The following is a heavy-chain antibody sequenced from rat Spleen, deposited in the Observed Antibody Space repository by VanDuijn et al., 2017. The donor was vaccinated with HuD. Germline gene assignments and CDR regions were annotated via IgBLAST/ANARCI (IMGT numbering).Heavy chain of an antibody. CDR3: ARNAKYYYDGSYYYVHFDY. D-gene: IGHD1-12*02. V-gene: IGHV2-16*01. J-gene: IGHJ2*01. CDR1: GFSLTSYH. Sequence: QVQLKESGPGLVQPSQTLSLTCTVSGFSLTSYHVSWVRQPPGKGLEWIGAILSGGNTDYNSALKSRLSISRDTSKSQVLLKMNSLQTEDTAMYFCARNAKYYYDGSYYYVHFDYWGQGVTVTVSS. CDR2: ILSGGNT.